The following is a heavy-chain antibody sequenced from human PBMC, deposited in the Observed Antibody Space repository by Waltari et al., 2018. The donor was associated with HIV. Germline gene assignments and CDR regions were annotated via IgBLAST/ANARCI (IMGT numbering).Heavy chain of an antibody. Sequence: QVQLQEAGPGLVKPSGTLSLTCAVSGGSISSSNWWSWVRQPPGKGLEWIAEIYHSGSINYNPSLKSRVTISVDMSNNQFSLTLSSVTAADTALYYCATHDYGIFDALHTWGQGTMVTVSS. V-gene: IGHV4-4*02. CDR1: GGSISSSNW. J-gene: IGHJ3*02. CDR3: ATHDYGIFDALHT. D-gene: IGHD3-16*01. CDR2: IYHSGSI.